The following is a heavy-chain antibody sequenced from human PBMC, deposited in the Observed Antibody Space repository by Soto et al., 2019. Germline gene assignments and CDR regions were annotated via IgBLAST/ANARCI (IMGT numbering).Heavy chain of an antibody. CDR1: GYSFTSYW. CDR3: ARRDYKSGYYYGMDV. CDR2: IYPGDSDT. Sequence: GEALKISCKGSGYSFTSYWIGWVRQMPGKGLEWMGIIYPGDSDTRYSPSFQGQVTISADKSISTAYLQWSSLKASDTAMYYCARRDYKSGYYYGMDVWGQGTTVTVSS. D-gene: IGHD4-17*01. J-gene: IGHJ6*02. V-gene: IGHV5-51*01.